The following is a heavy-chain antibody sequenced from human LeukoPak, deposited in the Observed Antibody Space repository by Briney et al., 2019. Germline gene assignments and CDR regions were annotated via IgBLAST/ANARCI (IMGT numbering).Heavy chain of an antibody. V-gene: IGHV3-7*01. D-gene: IGHD2-2*01. CDR2: IKQDGSEK. Sequence: PGGSLRLSCAASGFTFSSYWMSWVRQAPGKGLEWVANIKQDGSEKYYVDSVKGRFTISRDNAKNSLYLQMNSLRAEDTAMYYCARATSVIVPVAIRRYYYYYMDVWGKGTTVTVSS. J-gene: IGHJ6*03. CDR3: ARATSVIVPVAIRRYYYYYMDV. CDR1: GFTFSSYW.